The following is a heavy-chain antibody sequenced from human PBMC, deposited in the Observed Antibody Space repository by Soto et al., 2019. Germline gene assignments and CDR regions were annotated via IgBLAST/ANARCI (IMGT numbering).Heavy chain of an antibody. Sequence: EVQLVESGGGLVQPGGSLRLSCVASGIPVSSNYMTWVRQAPGKGLEWVSVLHSGGDTYYANSVKGRFTISRHDSTNTLFLQMNSLTAEDPAVYYCARDGPYYYASRMDGWGQGNTVTVSS. CDR1: GIPVSSNY. D-gene: IGHD3-10*01. V-gene: IGHV3-53*04. CDR3: ARDGPYYYASRMDG. J-gene: IGHJ6*02. CDR2: LHSGGDT.